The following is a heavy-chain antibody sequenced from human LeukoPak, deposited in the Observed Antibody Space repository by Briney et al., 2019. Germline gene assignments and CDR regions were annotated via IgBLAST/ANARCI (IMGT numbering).Heavy chain of an antibody. Sequence: ASVKVSCKSSGFTFTNYLLHWVRQAPGQGLEWVGRIALSVDTTNYAQKFRDRVTMTRDTSTNTVYMELRSLRSEDTAVYYCVREESGGYFDYWGQGTLVSVSS. CDR3: VREESGGYFDY. CDR1: GFTFTNYL. J-gene: IGHJ4*02. D-gene: IGHD2-8*02. V-gene: IGHV1-46*01. CDR2: IALSVDTT.